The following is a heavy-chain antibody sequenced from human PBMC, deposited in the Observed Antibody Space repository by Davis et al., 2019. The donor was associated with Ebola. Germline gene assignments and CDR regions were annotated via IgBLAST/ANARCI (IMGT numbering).Heavy chain of an antibody. Sequence: ASVKVSCKASGYTFTGYYMHWVRQAPGQGLEWMGWINPNSGGTNYAQKLQGRVTMTTDTSTSTAYMELRSLRSDDTAVYYCARDGAWVTMVRGQRYGMDVWGQGTTVTVSS. V-gene: IGHV1-2*02. J-gene: IGHJ6*02. CDR2: INPNSGGT. CDR3: ARDGAWVTMVRGQRYGMDV. CDR1: GYTFTGYY. D-gene: IGHD3-10*01.